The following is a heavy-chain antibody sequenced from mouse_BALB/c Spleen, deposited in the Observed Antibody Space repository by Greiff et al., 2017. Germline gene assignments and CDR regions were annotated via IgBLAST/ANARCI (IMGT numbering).Heavy chain of an antibody. CDR1: GFTFSDYY. Sequence: EVHLVESGGGLVKPGGSLKLSCAASGFTFSDYYMYWVRQTPEKRLEWVATISDGGSYTYYPDSVKGRFTISRDNAKNNLYLQMSSLKSEDTAMYYCARDLFSSYDYDWFAYWGQGTLVTVSA. J-gene: IGHJ3*01. CDR2: ISDGGSYT. CDR3: ARDLFSSYDYDWFAY. V-gene: IGHV5-4*02. D-gene: IGHD2-4*01.